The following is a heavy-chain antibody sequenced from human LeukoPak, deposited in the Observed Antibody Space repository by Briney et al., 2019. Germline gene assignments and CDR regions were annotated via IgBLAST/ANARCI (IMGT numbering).Heavy chain of an antibody. CDR1: LFSFVDFG. Sequence: PGGSLRLSCAPSLFSFVDFGMSWVRHAPGKGLEWVSGINWNGVGTSYIDSVKGRFTVSRDNAKNSLYLQMNSLRGEDTALYFCARGRYDISTVNRFFYYGMDVWGQGTPVTVSS. D-gene: IGHD3-22*01. J-gene: IGHJ6*02. V-gene: IGHV3-20*04. CDR2: INWNGVGT. CDR3: ARGRYDISTVNRFFYYGMDV.